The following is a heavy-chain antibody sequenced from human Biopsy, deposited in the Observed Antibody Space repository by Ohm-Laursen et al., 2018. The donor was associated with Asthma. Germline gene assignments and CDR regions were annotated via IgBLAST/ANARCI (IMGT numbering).Heavy chain of an antibody. V-gene: IGHV4-39*01. Sequence: SDTLSLTCSLSSGSGGYMRSGNYYWGWIRQPPGKGLEWIGSIYYSGTTYYNPSLGSRVPVSADTSKIQFSLKLTSVTAAGTAVYYCVRGSSSWHHGPFHYYYGLDVWGQGTTATVSS. CDR2: IYYSGTT. D-gene: IGHD6-13*01. J-gene: IGHJ6*02. CDR1: SGSGGYMRSGNYY. CDR3: VRGSSSWHHGPFHYYYGLDV.